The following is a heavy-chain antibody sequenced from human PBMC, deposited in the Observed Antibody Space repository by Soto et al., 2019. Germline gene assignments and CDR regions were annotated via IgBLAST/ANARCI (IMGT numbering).Heavy chain of an antibody. CDR1: GYTFTSYY. J-gene: IGHJ4*02. D-gene: IGHD2-8*01. CDR2: INPSGGST. V-gene: IGHV1-46*03. Sequence: GASVKVSCKASGYTFTSYYMHWVRQAPGQGLEWMGIINPSGGSTSYAQKFKGRVTMTRDTSTSTVYIKLSSLRSEDTAVYYYARLPNRYCTNGVCFDYWGQGTLVTVSS. CDR3: ARLPNRYCTNGVCFDY.